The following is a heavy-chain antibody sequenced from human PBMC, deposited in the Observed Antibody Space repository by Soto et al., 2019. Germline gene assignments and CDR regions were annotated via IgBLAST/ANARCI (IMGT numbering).Heavy chain of an antibody. J-gene: IGHJ6*03. CDR2: IYYSGST. Sequence: SETLSLTCTVSGGSISSGGYYWSWIRQHPGKGLEWIGYIYYSGSTYYNPSLKSRVTISVDTSKNQFSLKLSSVTAADTAVYYCARGLDWNYGYMDVWGKGTTVTVSS. CDR3: ARGLDWNYGYMDV. CDR1: GGSISSGGYY. D-gene: IGHD2-8*02. V-gene: IGHV4-31*03.